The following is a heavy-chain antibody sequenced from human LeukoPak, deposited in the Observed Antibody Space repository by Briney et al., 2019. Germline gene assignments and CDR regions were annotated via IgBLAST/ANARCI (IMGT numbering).Heavy chain of an antibody. V-gene: IGHV1-2*02. D-gene: IGHD2-15*01. J-gene: IGHJ4*02. Sequence: ASVKVSCKASGYTFTCYYMHWVRQAPGQGLEWMGWINPNSGGTNYAQKFQGRVTMTRDTSISTAYMELSRLRSDDTAVYYCARSGYCSGGSCLIFDYWGQGTLVTVSS. CDR2: INPNSGGT. CDR3: ARSGYCSGGSCLIFDY. CDR1: GYTFTCYY.